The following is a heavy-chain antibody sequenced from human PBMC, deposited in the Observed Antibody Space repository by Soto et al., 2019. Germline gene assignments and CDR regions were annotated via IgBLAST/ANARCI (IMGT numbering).Heavy chain of an antibody. CDR2: IWYDGSNK. Sequence: GGSLRLSCAASGFTFSSYGMHWVRQAPGKGLEWVAVIWYDGSNKYCADSVKGRFTISRDNSKNTLYLQMNSLRAEDTAVYYCARVLYYYDSSGYYLDYWGQGT. D-gene: IGHD3-22*01. J-gene: IGHJ4*02. CDR3: ARVLYYYDSSGYYLDY. V-gene: IGHV3-33*01. CDR1: GFTFSSYG.